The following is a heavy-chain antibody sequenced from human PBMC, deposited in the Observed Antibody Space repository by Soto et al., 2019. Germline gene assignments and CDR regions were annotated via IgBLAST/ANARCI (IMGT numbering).Heavy chain of an antibody. CDR1: GYTFSSYG. V-gene: IGHV1-18*01. CDR2: ISGYNGKT. D-gene: IGHD3-10*01. J-gene: IGHJ6*02. CDR3: AREGGVGSYYWGMDI. Sequence: QGQLVQSGGEVKKPGASVKVSCKASGYTFSSYGISWVRQAPGQGLEWMGWISGYNGKTNYAQKVQDRVTMTTDTSTSTVYMELRNLRSDDTAVYYCAREGGVGSYYWGMDIWGQGTLVTVSS.